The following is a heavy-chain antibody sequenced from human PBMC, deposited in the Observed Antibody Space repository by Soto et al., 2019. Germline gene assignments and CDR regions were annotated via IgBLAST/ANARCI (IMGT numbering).Heavy chain of an antibody. CDR1: GFALNSSA. CDR3: AKWPPSPKMGVTSH. J-gene: IGHJ4*02. D-gene: IGHD1-26*01. Sequence: EVQLLESGGGLVQPGGSLRLSCAASGFALNSSAMAWVRQTPGKGLQWVSAITVAGGGTYYAGSVKGRFAISRDNSKKTLYLQMNSLSAEDTALYFCAKWPPSPKMGVTSHWGQGTLVTVSS. V-gene: IGHV3-23*01. CDR2: ITVAGGGT.